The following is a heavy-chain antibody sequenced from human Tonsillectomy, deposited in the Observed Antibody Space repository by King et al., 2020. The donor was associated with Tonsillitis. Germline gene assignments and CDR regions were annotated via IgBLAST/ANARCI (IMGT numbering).Heavy chain of an antibody. CDR1: GFTFSSYW. CDR2: IKQDGSEK. CDR3: ARLDLGSYYYFDS. J-gene: IGHJ4*02. V-gene: IGHV3-7*03. D-gene: IGHD1-26*01. Sequence: VQLVESGGGLVQPGGSLRLSCAASGFTFSSYWMSWVRQAPGKGLEWVANIKQDGSEKYYVDSVKGRFTISRDNAKNSLYLQMNSLRAEDTAVYYCARLDLGSYYYFDSWGQGTLVTVSS.